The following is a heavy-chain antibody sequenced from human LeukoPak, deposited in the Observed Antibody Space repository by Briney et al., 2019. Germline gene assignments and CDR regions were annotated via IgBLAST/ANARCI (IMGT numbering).Heavy chain of an antibody. CDR1: GYTFTGYY. CDR2: INPNSGGT. Sequence: ASVKVSCKASGYTFTGYYMHWVRQAPGQGLEWMGWINPNSGGTNYAQKFQGRVTMTRDTSISTAYMELSRLRSDDTAVYYCAIHLRLGELSFDYWGQGTPVTVSS. J-gene: IGHJ4*02. D-gene: IGHD3-16*02. CDR3: AIHLRLGELSFDY. V-gene: IGHV1-2*02.